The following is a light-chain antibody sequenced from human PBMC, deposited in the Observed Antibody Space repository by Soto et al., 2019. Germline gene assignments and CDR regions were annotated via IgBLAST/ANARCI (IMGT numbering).Light chain of an antibody. Sequence: QSALTQPASVSGSPGQSITISCTGTSSDVGGYKYVSWYQQHPGEAPKLMISEVSNRPTGVSNRFSGSKSGDTASLTISGLQAEDEADYYCSSHTLSSALQVFGTGTKVTVL. J-gene: IGLJ1*01. V-gene: IGLV2-14*01. CDR3: SSHTLSSALQV. CDR1: SSDVGGYKY. CDR2: EVS.